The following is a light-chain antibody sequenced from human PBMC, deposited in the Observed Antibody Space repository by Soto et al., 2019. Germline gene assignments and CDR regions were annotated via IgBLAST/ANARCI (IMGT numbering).Light chain of an antibody. V-gene: IGLV2-14*01. CDR3: NSYTSSSTL. CDR2: EVS. J-gene: IGLJ1*01. Sequence: QSALTQPASVSGSPGQSITLSCTGTSSDVGGYNYVSWYQQHPGKAPKLMIYEVSNRPSGVSNRFSGSKSANTASLTISGLQAEDEADYYCNSYTSSSTLFGTGTKLTVL. CDR1: SSDVGGYNY.